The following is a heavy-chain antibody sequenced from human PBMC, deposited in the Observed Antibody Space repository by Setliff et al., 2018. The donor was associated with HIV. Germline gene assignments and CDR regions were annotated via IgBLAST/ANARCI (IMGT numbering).Heavy chain of an antibody. CDR2: IYTSGST. CDR3: ARDLPELTGRSFDP. CDR1: GGSISGYF. D-gene: IGHD7-27*01. J-gene: IGHJ5*02. V-gene: IGHV4-4*07. Sequence: SETLSLTCNVSGGSISGYFWTWIRPPAGKGLEWIGRIYTSGSTNYNPSLKSRISMSIDTSKNHFSLRLTSVAAADTAVYYCARDLPELTGRSFDPWGQGIQVTVSS.